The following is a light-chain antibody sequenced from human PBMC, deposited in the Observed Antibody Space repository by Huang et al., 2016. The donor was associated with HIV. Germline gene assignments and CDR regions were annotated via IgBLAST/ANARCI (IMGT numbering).Light chain of an antibody. CDR3: QQYDNWPPGLT. J-gene: IGKJ4*01. CDR1: QNVRSN. V-gene: IGKV3D-15*01. Sequence: EIVMTQSPAILSVSPGGGATLSCRASQNVRSNLAWYQQTPGQAPRLLIYDTSTRASGVPARFSGSGSGTEFTLTISGLQSEDFAVYYCQQYDNWPPGLTFGGGTKVEI. CDR2: DTS.